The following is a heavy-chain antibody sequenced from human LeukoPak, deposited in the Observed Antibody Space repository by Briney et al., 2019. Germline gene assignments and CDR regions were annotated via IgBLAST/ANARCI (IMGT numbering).Heavy chain of an antibody. CDR3: ASNYYDSSGYFH. J-gene: IGHJ4*02. Sequence: GGSLRLSCAASGFTFSSYRMNWVRQAPGKGLEWVSSISSGSSYIYYADSVKGRFTISRDNAKNSLYLQMNSLRAEDTAVYYCASNYYDSSGYFHWGQGTLVTVSS. CDR1: GFTFSSYR. V-gene: IGHV3-21*01. CDR2: ISSGSSYI. D-gene: IGHD3-22*01.